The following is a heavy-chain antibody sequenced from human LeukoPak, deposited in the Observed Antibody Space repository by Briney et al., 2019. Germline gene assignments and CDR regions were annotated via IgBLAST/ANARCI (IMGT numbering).Heavy chain of an antibody. CDR3: ARAPYYYDSSGSLGAFDI. D-gene: IGHD3-22*01. Sequence: ASVKVSCKASGYTFTSYAMHWVRQAPGQGLEWMGRINPNSGGTNYAQKFQGRVTMTRDTSISTAYMELSRLRSDDTAVYYCARAPYYYDSSGSLGAFDIWGQGTMVTVSS. CDR1: GYTFTSYA. CDR2: INPNSGGT. V-gene: IGHV1-2*06. J-gene: IGHJ3*02.